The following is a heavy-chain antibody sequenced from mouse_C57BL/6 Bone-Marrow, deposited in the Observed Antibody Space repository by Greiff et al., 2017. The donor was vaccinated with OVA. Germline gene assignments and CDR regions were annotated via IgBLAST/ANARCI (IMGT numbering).Heavy chain of an antibody. V-gene: IGHV2-2*01. J-gene: IGHJ1*03. CDR3: ARKGELRGHWYFDV. Sequence: QVQLKESGPGLVQPSQSLSITCTVSGFSLTSYGVHWVRQSPGKGLEWLGVIWSGGSTDYNAAFISRLSISKDNSKSQVFFKMNSLQADDTAIYYCARKGELRGHWYFDVWGTGTTVTVSS. CDR2: IWSGGST. D-gene: IGHD1-1*01. CDR1: GFSLTSYG.